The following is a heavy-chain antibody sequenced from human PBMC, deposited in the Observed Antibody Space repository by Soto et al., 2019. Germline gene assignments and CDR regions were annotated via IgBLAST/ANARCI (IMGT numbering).Heavy chain of an antibody. Sequence: EVQLVESGGGLVQPGGSLRLSCAASGFTFSSYWRHWVRQAPGKGLMLVSRINSDGSTTNYADSVKGRFTISRDNAKNTLFLQMDSLRAEDTAVYYCASMVGAANFDYWGQGTLVTVSS. CDR2: INSDGSTT. CDR3: ASMVGAANFDY. D-gene: IGHD1-26*01. V-gene: IGHV3-74*01. J-gene: IGHJ4*02. CDR1: GFTFSSYW.